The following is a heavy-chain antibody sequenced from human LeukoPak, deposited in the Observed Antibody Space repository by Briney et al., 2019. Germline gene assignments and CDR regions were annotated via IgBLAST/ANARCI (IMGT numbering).Heavy chain of an antibody. J-gene: IGHJ5*02. D-gene: IGHD3-9*01. CDR1: GGTFSSYA. CDR2: IIPIFDTA. V-gene: IGHV1-69*01. Sequence: GSSVKVSCKASGGTFSSYAISWVRQAPGQGLEWMGGIIPIFDTANYAQKFQGRVTITADESTSTAYMELSSLRSEDTALYYCARDGGIRYFDWLSSGWFDPWGQGTLVTVSS. CDR3: ARDGGIRYFDWLSSGWFDP.